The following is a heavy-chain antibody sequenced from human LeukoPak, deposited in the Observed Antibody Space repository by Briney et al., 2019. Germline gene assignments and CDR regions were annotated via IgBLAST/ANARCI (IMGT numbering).Heavy chain of an antibody. J-gene: IGHJ6*02. CDR3: ASKSTVVTPNPYYYYGMDV. CDR1: GFTVSSNY. D-gene: IGHD4-23*01. CDR2: IYSGGST. Sequence: GGSLRLSCAASGFTVSSNYMGWVRQAPGKGLEWVSVIYSGGSTYYADSVKGRFTISRDNSKNTLYLQMNSLRAEDTAVYYCASKSTVVTPNPYYYYGMDVWGQGTTVTVSS. V-gene: IGHV3-53*01.